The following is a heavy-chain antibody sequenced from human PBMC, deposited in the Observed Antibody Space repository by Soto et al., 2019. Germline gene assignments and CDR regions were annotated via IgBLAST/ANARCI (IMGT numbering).Heavy chain of an antibody. Sequence: GGSLRLSCAASGFTFSSYAMHWVRQAPGKGLEWVAVISYDGSNKYYADSVKGRFTISRDNSKNTLYLQMNSLRAEDTAVYYCARDGGYGEQGFDYWGQGTLVTVSS. CDR3: ARDGGYGEQGFDY. J-gene: IGHJ4*02. D-gene: IGHD4-17*01. V-gene: IGHV3-30-3*01. CDR1: GFTFSSYA. CDR2: ISYDGSNK.